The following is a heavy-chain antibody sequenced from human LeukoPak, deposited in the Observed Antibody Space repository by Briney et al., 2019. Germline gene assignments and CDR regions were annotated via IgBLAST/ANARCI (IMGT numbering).Heavy chain of an antibody. CDR2: INHSGST. CDR3: ARVSGSYLPDY. D-gene: IGHD1-26*01. V-gene: IGHV4-34*01. CDR1: GGSFSGYY. J-gene: IGHJ4*02. Sequence: SETLSLTCAVYGGSFSGYYWSWIRQPPGKGLEWIGEINHSGSTNYNPSLKSRVTISVDTSKHQFSLKLSSVTAADTAVYYCARVSGSYLPDYWGQGTLVTVSS.